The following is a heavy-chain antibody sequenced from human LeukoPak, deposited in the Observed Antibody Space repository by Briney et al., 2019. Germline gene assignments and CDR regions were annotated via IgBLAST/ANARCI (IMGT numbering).Heavy chain of an antibody. CDR3: ARQGEVGAREFDY. V-gene: IGHV4-61*02. J-gene: IGHJ4*02. CDR2: IYTSGST. D-gene: IGHD1-26*01. CDR1: GGSISSGGYS. Sequence: PSQTLSLTCAVSGGSISSGGYSWSWIRQPAGKGLEWIGRIYTSGSTNYNPSLKSRVTMSVDTSKNQFSLKLSSVTAADTAVYYCARQGEVGAREFDYWGQGTLVTVSS.